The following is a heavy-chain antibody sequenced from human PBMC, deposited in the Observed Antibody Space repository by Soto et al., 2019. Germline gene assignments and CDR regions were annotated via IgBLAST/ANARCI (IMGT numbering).Heavy chain of an antibody. Sequence: QVQLVQSGAEVKRPGSSVKVSCKASGDTFNFYSINWVRQAPGLGLEWMGRVNPIVSRSNYAQKFQGRVTMTADKSTSTAYMELSSLRSEATAIYYCASSYGSGYRAFDYWGQGALVTVSS. CDR3: ASSYGSGYRAFDY. V-gene: IGHV1-69*02. CDR1: GDTFNFYS. D-gene: IGHD3-10*01. J-gene: IGHJ4*02. CDR2: VNPIVSRS.